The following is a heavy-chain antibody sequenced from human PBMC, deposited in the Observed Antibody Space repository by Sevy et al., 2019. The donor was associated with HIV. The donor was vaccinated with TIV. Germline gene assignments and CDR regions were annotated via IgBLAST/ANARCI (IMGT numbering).Heavy chain of an antibody. V-gene: IGHV1-24*01. J-gene: IGHJ4*02. Sequence: ASVKVSCRVSGYTLTKVSMHWVRQAPGKGLEWMGSFDPEDGKRIYAQKFQGRVTMSEDTSTDTAYMDLSSLRSDDTAVYYCTATREYYYGNSSYFDYWGQGTLVTVSS. D-gene: IGHD3-22*01. CDR1: GYTLTKVS. CDR2: FDPEDGKR. CDR3: TATREYYYGNSSYFDY.